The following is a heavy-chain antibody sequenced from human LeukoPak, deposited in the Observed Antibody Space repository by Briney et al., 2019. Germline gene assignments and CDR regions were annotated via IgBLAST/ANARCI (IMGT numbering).Heavy chain of an antibody. CDR2: ISGSGGST. CDR3: AKVRGRYCSSTSCYTGFDY. V-gene: IGHV3-23*01. J-gene: IGHJ4*02. CDR1: GFTFSSYA. Sequence: GASLRLSCAASGFTFSSYAMSWVRQAPGKGLEWVSAISGSGGSTYYADSVKGRFTISRDNSKNTLYLQMNSLRAEDTAVYYCAKVRGRYCSSTSCYTGFDYWGQGTLVTVSS. D-gene: IGHD2-2*02.